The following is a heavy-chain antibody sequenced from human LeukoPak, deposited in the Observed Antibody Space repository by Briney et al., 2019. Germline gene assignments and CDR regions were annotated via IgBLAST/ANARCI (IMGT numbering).Heavy chain of an antibody. CDR1: GFTFTSYA. D-gene: IGHD2-15*01. J-gene: IGHJ3*02. V-gene: IGHV3-64D*09. CDR2: ISSNGGTT. CDR3: VSGLVVVAAKFPKHSHALEKEWAFDI. Sequence: AQSLTLSCSASGFTFTSYAIHCVRQAPAKGLEYVSAISSNGGTTYYAGSVKGRFTISRDNSKNTLYLQMSSLRAEDKAVYYCVSGLVVVAAKFPKHSHALEKEWAFDIWGEGTMVTVSS.